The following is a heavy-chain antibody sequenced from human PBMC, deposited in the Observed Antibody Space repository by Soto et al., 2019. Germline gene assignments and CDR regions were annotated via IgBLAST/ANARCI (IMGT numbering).Heavy chain of an antibody. CDR1: GFTFDDYT. V-gene: IGHV3-43*01. J-gene: IGHJ4*02. CDR3: AKDMNVYSSNTLIDY. CDR2: ISWDGGST. Sequence: GGSLRLSCAASGFTFDDYTMHWVRQAPGKGLEWVSLISWDGGSTYYADSVKGRFTISRDNSKNSLYLQMNSLRTEDTALYYCAKDMNVYSSNTLIDYWGQGTLVTVSS. D-gene: IGHD1-26*01.